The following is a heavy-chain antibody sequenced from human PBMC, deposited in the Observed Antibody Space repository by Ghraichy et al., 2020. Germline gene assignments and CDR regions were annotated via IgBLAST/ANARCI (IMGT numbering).Heavy chain of an antibody. CDR1: GGSISSYY. J-gene: IGHJ2*01. CDR2: IYYSGST. D-gene: IGHD2-21*01. V-gene: IGHV4-59*01. Sequence: SETLSLTCTVSGGSISSYYWSWIRQPPGKGLEWIGYIYYSGSTNYNPSLKSRVTISVDTSKNQFSLKLSSVTAADTAVYYCARAYCGGDCYAMSVDWYFDLWGRGTLVTVSS. CDR3: ARAYCGGDCYAMSVDWYFDL.